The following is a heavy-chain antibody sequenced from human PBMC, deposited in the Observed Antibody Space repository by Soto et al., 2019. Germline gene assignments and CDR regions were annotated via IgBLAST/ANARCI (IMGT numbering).Heavy chain of an antibody. CDR1: EFTFSGRS. D-gene: IGHD3-10*01. J-gene: IGHJ6*03. CDR2: IDKDGTDS. CDR3: ARGGFGSDV. Sequence: EVQLVESGGGLVQPGGSLRLSCAASEFTFSGRSVHWVRQAPGKGLVWVSGIDKDGTDSTYADSVKGRFTSSRDNAKNTVYLQMNSLGVEDTAVYYCARGGFGSDVWGKGTTVTVSS. V-gene: IGHV3-74*01.